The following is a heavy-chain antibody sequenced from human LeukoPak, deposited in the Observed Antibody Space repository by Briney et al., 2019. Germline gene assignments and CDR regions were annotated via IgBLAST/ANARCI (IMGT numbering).Heavy chain of an antibody. V-gene: IGHV3-7*01. J-gene: IGHJ4*02. CDR1: GLTFGSYW. CDR3: ASTFPSRTSGTCAL. Sequence: GGSLRLSCADSGLTFGSYWMSWDRQAPGKGLEWVANIHPNGGVKNYVDSVKGRFTISRDNAANSLYLQVNSLRAEDSAAYYCASTFPSRTSGTCALGGQGTLVTVSS. CDR2: IHPNGGVK. D-gene: IGHD2-15*01.